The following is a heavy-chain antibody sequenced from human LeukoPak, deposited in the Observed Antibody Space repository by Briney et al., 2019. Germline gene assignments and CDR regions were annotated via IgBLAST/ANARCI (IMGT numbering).Heavy chain of an antibody. CDR2: MYYSGST. J-gene: IGHJ3*02. CDR1: GGSISSYY. Sequence: SSETLSLTCTVSGGSISSYYWSWIRQPPGKGLEWIGYMYYSGSTNYNPSLKSRVTISVDTSKNQFSLKLSSVTAADTAVYYCARDVGCSSTSCYLAFDIWGQGTMVTV. D-gene: IGHD2-2*01. V-gene: IGHV4-59*01. CDR3: ARDVGCSSTSCYLAFDI.